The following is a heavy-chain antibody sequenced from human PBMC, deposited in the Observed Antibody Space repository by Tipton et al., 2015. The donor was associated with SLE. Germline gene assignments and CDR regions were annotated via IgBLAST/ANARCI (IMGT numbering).Heavy chain of an antibody. CDR1: GGSFSGYY. J-gene: IGHJ3*02. V-gene: IGHV4-34*01. CDR3: ARHDGGDYFDM. Sequence: LRLSCAVYGGSFSGYYWSWIRQPPGKGLEWIGEINHSGSTNYNPSPKSRVTISVDTSKDQFSLKLSSLTAADTAVYYCARHDGGDYFDMWGQGTMVTVSS. D-gene: IGHD3-16*01. CDR2: INHSGST.